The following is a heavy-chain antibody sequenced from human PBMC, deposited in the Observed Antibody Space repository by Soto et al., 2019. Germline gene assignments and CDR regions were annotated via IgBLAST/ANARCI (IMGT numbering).Heavy chain of an antibody. Sequence: GGSLRLSCAASAVTSSVHGMHCVRQAPGKGMEWVSSISGSVGSTFYADSVKGRFTIPRDNSTNTLYLQMNSLRAEDTAVYYCAKDRTIASRNFDSWGQGALVTVSS. CDR1: AVTSSVHG. D-gene: IGHD6-6*01. CDR3: AKDRTIASRNFDS. J-gene: IGHJ4*02. CDR2: ISGSVGST. V-gene: IGHV3-23*01.